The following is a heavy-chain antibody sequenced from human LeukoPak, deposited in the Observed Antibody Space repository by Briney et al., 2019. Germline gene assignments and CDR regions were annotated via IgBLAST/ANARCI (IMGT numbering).Heavy chain of an antibody. CDR2: ISYDGSNK. CDR1: GFTFSSYA. Sequence: GRSLRLSCAASGFTFSSYAMHWVRQAPGKGLEWVAVISYDGSNKYYADSVKGRFTISRDNSKNTLYLQMNSLRAEDTAVYYCATTPTEYSYGYKGGGQGTLAPSPQ. V-gene: IGHV3-30*04. D-gene: IGHD5-18*01. J-gene: IGHJ4*02. CDR3: ATTPTEYSYGYKG.